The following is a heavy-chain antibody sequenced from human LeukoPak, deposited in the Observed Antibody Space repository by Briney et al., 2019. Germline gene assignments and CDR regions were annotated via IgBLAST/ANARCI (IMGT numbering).Heavy chain of an antibody. V-gene: IGHV3-7*01. CDR2: IKQDGSEK. Sequence: GGSLRLSCTASGFTFNSYWMTWVRQAPGKGLEWVANIKQDGSEKHYVDSVKGRVTISRDNAKNSLYLQMNSLRVEDTAVYYCARSHSPRLGQNFDFWGQGTLVTVSS. CDR1: GFTFNSYW. J-gene: IGHJ4*02. CDR3: ARSHSPRLGQNFDF.